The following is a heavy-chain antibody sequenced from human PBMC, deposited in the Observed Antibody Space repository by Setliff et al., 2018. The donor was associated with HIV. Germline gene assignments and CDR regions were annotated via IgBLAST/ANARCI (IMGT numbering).Heavy chain of an antibody. CDR3: TADLPGGNSPYFDY. V-gene: IGHV3-15*01. CDR1: GFSFRSAW. D-gene: IGHD2-21*01. J-gene: IGHJ4*02. Sequence: GGSLRLSCAASGFSFRSAWMNWLRQAPGKGPEWVARIKRRSDGGTTDYAAAVKGRFTISRDDSQNTLYLQMNSLRIDDTAMYYCTADLPGGNSPYFDYWGQGTLVTVSS. CDR2: IKRRSDGGTT.